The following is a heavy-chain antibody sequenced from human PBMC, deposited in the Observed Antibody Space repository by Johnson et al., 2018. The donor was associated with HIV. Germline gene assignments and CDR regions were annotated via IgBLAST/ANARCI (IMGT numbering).Heavy chain of an antibody. V-gene: IGHV3-30-3*01. CDR2: ISYDGSNK. CDR3: ARSMTTVTVALDI. CDR1: GFTFSSYA. D-gene: IGHD4-17*01. Sequence: QVQLVESGGGVVQPGRSLRLSCAASGFTFSSYAMHWVRQAPGKGLEWVAVISYDGSNKYYADSVKGRFTISRDNSKNKLYLQMNSLRAEDTAVYYCARSMTTVTVALDICGQGTMVTVAS. J-gene: IGHJ3*02.